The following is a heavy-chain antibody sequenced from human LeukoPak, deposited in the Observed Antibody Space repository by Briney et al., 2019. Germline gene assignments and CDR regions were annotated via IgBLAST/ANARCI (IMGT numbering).Heavy chain of an antibody. J-gene: IGHJ4*02. V-gene: IGHV3-21*01. CDR3: ARGEWSSSPFDY. CDR2: ISSSSSYI. CDR1: GFTFSSYT. D-gene: IGHD6-6*01. Sequence: PGGSLRLSCAASGFTFSSYTMNWVRQAPGKGLEWVSFISSSSSYIYFADSVKGRFTISRDNAKNSLYLQMNSLRAEDTAVYYCARGEWSSSPFDYWGQGTLVTVSS.